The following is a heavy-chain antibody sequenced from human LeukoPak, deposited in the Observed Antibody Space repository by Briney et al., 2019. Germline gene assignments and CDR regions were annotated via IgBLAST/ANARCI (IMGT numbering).Heavy chain of an antibody. Sequence: GSLRLSCAASGFKFSSYAMSWVRQAPGKGLEWIGEINHSGSTNYNPSLKSRVTTSVDTSKNQFSLKLSSVTAADTAVYYCARTMIVVVTIPDAFDIWGQGTMVTVSS. D-gene: IGHD3-22*01. CDR1: GFKFSSYA. CDR3: ARTMIVVVTIPDAFDI. CDR2: INHSGST. V-gene: IGHV4-34*01. J-gene: IGHJ3*02.